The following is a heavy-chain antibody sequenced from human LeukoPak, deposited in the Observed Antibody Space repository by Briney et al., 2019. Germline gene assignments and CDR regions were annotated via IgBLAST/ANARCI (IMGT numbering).Heavy chain of an antibody. J-gene: IGHJ3*02. V-gene: IGHV5-10-1*01. CDR1: GYCFPSYC. D-gene: IGHD5-24*01. CDR3: ARLCRQQYAFDI. CDR2: IDPSDSYT. Sequence: GESLKISCEGPGYCFPSYCITWVRQMPGKGLEWMGRIDPSDSYTDYSPSFQGHVTMSADKSISTAYLQWSSLKASDTAIYYCARLCRQQYAFDIWGQGTMLTVSS.